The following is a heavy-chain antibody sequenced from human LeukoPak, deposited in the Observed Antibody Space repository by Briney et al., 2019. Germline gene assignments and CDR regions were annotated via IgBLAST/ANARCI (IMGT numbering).Heavy chain of an antibody. Sequence: PSETLSLTCTVSGGSISSYYWSWIRQPPGKGLEWIGCIYYSGSTNYNPSLKSRVTISVDTSKNQFSLKLSSVTAADTAVYYCAREVWDGYKTRAFDIWGQGTMVTVSS. CDR2: IYYSGST. V-gene: IGHV4-59*01. J-gene: IGHJ3*02. CDR3: AREVWDGYKTRAFDI. CDR1: GGSISSYY. D-gene: IGHD5-24*01.